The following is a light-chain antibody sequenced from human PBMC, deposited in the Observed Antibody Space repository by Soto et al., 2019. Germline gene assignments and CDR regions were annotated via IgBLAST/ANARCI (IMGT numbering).Light chain of an antibody. CDR1: QGIRND. CDR2: GAS. V-gene: IGKV1-17*01. Sequence: DIQMTQSPSSLSASIGDKVTITCRASQGIRNDLDWYRQRPGEPPKRLIYGASSLESGVPSRFSGSGSGTDFTLTISSLRPEDFTAYHCLQRDGYTRTFGQGTKVEIK. J-gene: IGKJ1*01. CDR3: LQRDGYTRT.